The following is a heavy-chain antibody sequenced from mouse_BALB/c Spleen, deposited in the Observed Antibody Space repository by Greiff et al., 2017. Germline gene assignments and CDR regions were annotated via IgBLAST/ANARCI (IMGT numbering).Heavy chain of an antibody. V-gene: IGHV2-9*02. CDR2: IWAGGST. CDR3: ARWGYDVSYAMDY. Sequence: VMLVESGPGLVAPSQSLSITCTVSGFSLTSYGVHWVRQPPGKGLEWLGVIWAGGSTNYNSALMSRLSISKDNSKSQVFLKMNSLQTDDTAMYYCARWGYDVSYAMDYWGQGTSVTVSS. D-gene: IGHD2-2*01. J-gene: IGHJ4*01. CDR1: GFSLTSYG.